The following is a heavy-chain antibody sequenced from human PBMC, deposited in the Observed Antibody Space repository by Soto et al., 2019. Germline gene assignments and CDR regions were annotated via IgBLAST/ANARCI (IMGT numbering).Heavy chain of an antibody. CDR1: GFTFSSYA. Sequence: GGSLRLSCAASGFTFSSYAMSWVRQAPGKGLEWVSAISGSGGSTHYADSVKGRFTISRDNSKNTLYLQMNSLRAEDTAVYYCANGDGIRTYYDFWSGYYIDYWGQGTLVTVSS. CDR3: ANGDGIRTYYDFWSGYYIDY. D-gene: IGHD3-3*01. V-gene: IGHV3-23*01. J-gene: IGHJ4*02. CDR2: ISGSGGST.